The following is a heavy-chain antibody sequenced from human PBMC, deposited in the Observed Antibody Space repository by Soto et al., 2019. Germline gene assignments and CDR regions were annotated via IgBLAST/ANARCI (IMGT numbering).Heavy chain of an antibody. CDR2: INGSGSET. D-gene: IGHD1-1*01. CDR1: GFTFRSHA. CDR3: ARRARDGRNSAIDF. V-gene: IGHV3-23*01. J-gene: IGHJ4*02. Sequence: EVQLSESGGGLVQPGGSLRLSCAASGFTFRSHALNWVRKAPGKGRGWVSDINGSGSETYYGNSVKGRFTTSRDNSKSMSFLQLNSLRGDDTAVYYCARRARDGRNSAIDFWGQGTLVTVSS.